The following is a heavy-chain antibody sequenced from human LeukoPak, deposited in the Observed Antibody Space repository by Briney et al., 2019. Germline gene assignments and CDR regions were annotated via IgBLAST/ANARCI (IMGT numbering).Heavy chain of an antibody. D-gene: IGHD3-16*02. CDR3: AKRGLRLGELSTDFDY. Sequence: GGSLRLSCAASGFTFSSYSMNWVRQAPGKGLEWVSYISSSSSTIYYADSVKGRFTISRDNAKNSLYLQMNSLRAEDTAVYYCAKRGLRLGELSTDFDYWGQGTLVTVSS. CDR1: GFTFSSYS. J-gene: IGHJ4*02. V-gene: IGHV3-48*01. CDR2: ISSSSSTI.